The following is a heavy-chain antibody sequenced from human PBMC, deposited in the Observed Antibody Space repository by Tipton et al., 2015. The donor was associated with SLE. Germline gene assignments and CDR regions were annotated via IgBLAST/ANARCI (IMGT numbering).Heavy chain of an antibody. J-gene: IGHJ5*02. Sequence: GSLRLSCAASGFTFSTYGMHWVRPAPGKGLEWVAYIRHDGGSKYYADSVKGRFTISRDNAKNSLYLQMNSLRAEDTAVYYCARDIRMTTATVTFDPWSQGTLVTASS. D-gene: IGHD4-17*01. CDR1: GFTFSTYG. CDR2: IRHDGGSK. CDR3: ARDIRMTTATVTFDP. V-gene: IGHV3-30*02.